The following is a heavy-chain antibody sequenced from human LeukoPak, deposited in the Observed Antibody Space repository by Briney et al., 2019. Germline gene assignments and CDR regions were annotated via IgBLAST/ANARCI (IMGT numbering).Heavy chain of an antibody. CDR2: ISAYNGNT. V-gene: IGHV1-18*01. CDR3: ARADYDYVWGSYRPFDY. CDR1: GYTLTSYG. J-gene: IGHJ4*02. D-gene: IGHD3-16*02. Sequence: ASVKVSCKASGYTLTSYGISWVRQAPGQGLEWMGWISAYNGNTNYAQKLQGRVTMTTDTSTSTAYMELRSLRSDDTAVYYCARADYDYVWGSYRPFDYWGQGTLVTVSS.